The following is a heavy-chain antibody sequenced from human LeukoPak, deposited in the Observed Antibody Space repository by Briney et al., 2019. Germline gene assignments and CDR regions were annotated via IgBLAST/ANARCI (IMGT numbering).Heavy chain of an antibody. D-gene: IGHD3-22*01. V-gene: IGHV5-51*01. Sequence: GESLKISCKGSGYSFTSFWIGRVRQMPGKGLEWMGIIYPRDSDTRYSPSFQGQVTISADKSISTAYLQWSSLKASDTAMYYCATADSSAYREHDGFDLWGQGTMVTVSS. CDR2: IYPRDSDT. CDR1: GYSFTSFW. J-gene: IGHJ3*01. CDR3: ATADSSAYREHDGFDL.